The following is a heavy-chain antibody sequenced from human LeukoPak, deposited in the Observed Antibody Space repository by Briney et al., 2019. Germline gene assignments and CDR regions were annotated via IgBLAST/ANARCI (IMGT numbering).Heavy chain of an antibody. Sequence: GGSLRLSCAASGFTFSGYSMNWVRQAPGKDLEWVSSISSSTNYIYYADSVKGRFTISRDNAKNSLYLQMKSLRAEDTAVYYCARDREDSGVFDYWGQGTPVTVSS. J-gene: IGHJ4*02. V-gene: IGHV3-21*01. CDR1: GFTFSGYS. CDR2: ISSSTNYI. D-gene: IGHD2-15*01. CDR3: ARDREDSGVFDY.